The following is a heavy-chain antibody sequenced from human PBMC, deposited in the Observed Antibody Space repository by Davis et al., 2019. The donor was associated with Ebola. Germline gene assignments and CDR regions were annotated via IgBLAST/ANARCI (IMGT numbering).Heavy chain of an antibody. CDR2: ISYDGSNK. J-gene: IGHJ6*02. CDR3: AKLPNGGYYDFWSGYWAPGYGMDV. V-gene: IGHV3-30*18. Sequence: GGSLRLSCAASGFTFSGSAMHWVRQASGKGLEWVAVISYDGSNKYYADSVKGRFTISRDNSKNTLYLQMNSLRAEDTAVYYCAKLPNGGYYDFWSGYWAPGYGMDVWGQGTTVTVSS. CDR1: GFTFSGSA. D-gene: IGHD3-3*01.